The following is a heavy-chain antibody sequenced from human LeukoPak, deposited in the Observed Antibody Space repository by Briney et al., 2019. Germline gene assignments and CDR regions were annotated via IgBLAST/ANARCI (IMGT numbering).Heavy chain of an antibody. CDR2: IWYDGSNK. V-gene: IGHV3-33*01. CDR1: GFTFSSYG. CDR3: ARDGIAVAGFVDY. D-gene: IGHD6-19*01. J-gene: IGHJ4*02. Sequence: PGRSLRLSCAASGFTFSSYGMHWVRQAPGKGLEWVAAIWYDGSNKYYADSVKGRFTISRDNSKNTLYLQMNSPRAEDTAVYYCARDGIAVAGFVDYWGQGTLVTVSS.